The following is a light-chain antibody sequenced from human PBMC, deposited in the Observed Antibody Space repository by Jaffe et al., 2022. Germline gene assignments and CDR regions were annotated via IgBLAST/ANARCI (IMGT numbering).Light chain of an antibody. J-gene: IGKJ4*01. V-gene: IGKV1-5*03. Sequence: DIQMTQSPSTLSASIGDRVTITCRASQSISHWLAWYQQKPGKAPELLIYKASTLKSGVPSRFSGSGFGTEFTLTITALQSDDFATYYCQQYETYSRLTFGGGTKVEIK. CDR1: QSISHW. CDR2: KAS. CDR3: QQYETYSRLT.